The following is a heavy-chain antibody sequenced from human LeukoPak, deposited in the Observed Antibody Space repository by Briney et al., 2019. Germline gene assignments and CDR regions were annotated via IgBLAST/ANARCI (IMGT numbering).Heavy chain of an antibody. CDR3: ARGPRYCSSTSCYHAEYFQH. J-gene: IGHJ1*01. D-gene: IGHD2-2*01. CDR2: MNPNSGNT. V-gene: IGHV1-8*03. CDR1: GYTFTSYD. Sequence: ASVKVSCKASGYTFTSYDINWVRQATGQGLEWMGWMNPNSGNTGYAQKFQGRVTITRNTSISTAYMELSSLRSEDTAVYYCARGPRYCSSTSCYHAEYFQHWGQGTLVTVSS.